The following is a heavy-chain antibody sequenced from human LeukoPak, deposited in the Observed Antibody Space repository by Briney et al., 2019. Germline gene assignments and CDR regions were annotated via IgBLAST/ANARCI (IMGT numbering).Heavy chain of an antibody. CDR3: ARQGMTTVTTEFDY. D-gene: IGHD4-17*01. CDR2: IYPGDSDT. Sequence: GGSLRLSCAASGFTFSSYAMSWVRQMPGKGLEWMGIIYPGDSDTRYSPSFQGQVTISADKSISTAYLQWSSLKASDTAMYYCARQGMTTVTTEFDYWGQGTLVTVSS. CDR1: GFTFSSYA. J-gene: IGHJ4*02. V-gene: IGHV5-51*01.